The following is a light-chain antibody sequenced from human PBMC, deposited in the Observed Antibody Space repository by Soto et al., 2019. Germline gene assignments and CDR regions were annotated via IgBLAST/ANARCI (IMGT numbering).Light chain of an antibody. CDR3: QQSYRTPHT. J-gene: IGKJ2*01. CDR2: AAS. CDR1: QGISSY. V-gene: IGKV1-9*01. Sequence: DIQLTQSPSFLSASVGDGVTITCRASQGISSYLAWYQQKPGKAPKLLIYAASTLQSGVPSRFSGSGSGTEFTLTISSLQPEDFATYYCQQSYRTPHTFGQGTKLETK.